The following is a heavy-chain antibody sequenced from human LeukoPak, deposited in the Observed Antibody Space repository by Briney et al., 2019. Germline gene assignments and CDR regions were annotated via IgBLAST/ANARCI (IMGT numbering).Heavy chain of an antibody. CDR2: ISAYNGNT. J-gene: IGHJ4*02. CDR1: GYTFTSYG. Sequence: ASVKVSCKASGYTFTSYGISWVRQAPGQGLEWMGWISAYNGNTNYAQKLQGRVTMTTDTSTSTAYMELRSLRSDDTAVYYCAGLGDYYGSGSYYNICWGQGTLVTVSS. V-gene: IGHV1-18*01. D-gene: IGHD3-10*01. CDR3: AGLGDYYGSGSYYNIC.